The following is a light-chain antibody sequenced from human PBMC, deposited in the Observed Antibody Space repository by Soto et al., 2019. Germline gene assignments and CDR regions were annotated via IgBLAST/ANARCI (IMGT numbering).Light chain of an antibody. J-gene: IGLJ2*01. CDR2: DVT. CDR1: SSDVGRYNY. Sequence: QSVLTQPRSVSGSPGQSVAISCAGTSSDVGRYNYVSWYQQYPGKAPKLIIYDVTKRPSGVPDRFSGSKSGNTASLTISGLQAEDEADYYCCSFAGLFGGGTKVTGL. V-gene: IGLV2-11*01. CDR3: CSFAGL.